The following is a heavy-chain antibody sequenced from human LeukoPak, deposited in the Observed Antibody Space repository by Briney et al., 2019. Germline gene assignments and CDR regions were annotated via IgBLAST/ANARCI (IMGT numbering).Heavy chain of an antibody. CDR1: GFSLITNSVA. Sequence: SGPTLVKPRQTLTLTCTFSGFSLITNSVAVGWIRQPPVKALEWLALIYGNDDKRYSPSVKSRLTITKDTSKNQVVLTMTNMDPVDTATYYCAHASDGISAWSHNWGQGTLVTAS. V-gene: IGHV2-5*01. CDR2: IYGNDDK. J-gene: IGHJ4*02. D-gene: IGHD6-19*01. CDR3: AHASDGISAWSHN.